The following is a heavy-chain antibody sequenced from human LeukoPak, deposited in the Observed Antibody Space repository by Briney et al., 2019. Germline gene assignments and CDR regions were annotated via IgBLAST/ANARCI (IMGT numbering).Heavy chain of an antibody. Sequence: SETLSLTCTVSGASITSHSWTWIRQPPGKGLEWIGYIYYSGTTNYNPSLKSRVTISRDTSKNQFSLKLSSVTAADTAVYYCARGAWGIAVAGYLVYWGQGTLVTVSS. J-gene: IGHJ4*02. D-gene: IGHD6-19*01. V-gene: IGHV4-59*11. CDR1: GASITSHS. CDR3: ARGAWGIAVAGYLVY. CDR2: IYYSGTT.